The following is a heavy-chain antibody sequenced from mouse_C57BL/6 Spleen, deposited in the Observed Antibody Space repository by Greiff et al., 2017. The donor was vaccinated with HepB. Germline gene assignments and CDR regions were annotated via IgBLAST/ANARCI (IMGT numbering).Heavy chain of an antibody. CDR2: INPNNGGT. Sequence: VQLQQSGPELVKPGASVKIPCKASGYTFTDYNMDWVKQSHGKSLEWIGDINPNNGGTIYNQKFKGKATLTVDKSSSTAYMELRSLTSEDTAVYYCARSNYGSIYPFDYWGQGTTLTVSS. CDR1: GYTFTDYN. J-gene: IGHJ2*01. CDR3: ARSNYGSIYPFDY. D-gene: IGHD1-1*01. V-gene: IGHV1-18*01.